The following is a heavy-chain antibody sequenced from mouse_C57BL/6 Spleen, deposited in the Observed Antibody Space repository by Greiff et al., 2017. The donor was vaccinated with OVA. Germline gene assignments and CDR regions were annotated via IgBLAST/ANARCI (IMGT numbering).Heavy chain of an antibody. CDR3: ARYGYDVWYIDV. D-gene: IGHD2-2*01. CDR2: IRNKANGYSS. J-gene: IGHJ1*03. V-gene: IGHV7-3*01. Sequence: EVKLVESGGGLVQPGGSLSLSCAASGFTFTDYYMSWVRQPPGKALEWLGFIRNKANGYSSEYSASVKGRLTISRDTSHSILYLQMMALRAEDSATDYCARYGYDVWYIDVWGTGTTVTVSS. CDR1: GFTFTDYY.